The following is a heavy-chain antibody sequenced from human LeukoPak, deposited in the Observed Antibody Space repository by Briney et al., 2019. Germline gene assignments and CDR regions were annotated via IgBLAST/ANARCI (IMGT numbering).Heavy chain of an antibody. CDR2: ISDSGLNT. Sequence: PGGSLRLSCAASGLTFSSYAMNWVRQAPEKGLEWVSGISDSGLNTYYADSVKGRFTISRDNSKNTLYLQMNSLRAEDTAIYYCAKEAHSGGYYSDYWGQGTLVTVSS. CDR3: AKEAHSGGYYSDY. CDR1: GLTFSSYA. V-gene: IGHV3-23*01. D-gene: IGHD6-19*01. J-gene: IGHJ4*02.